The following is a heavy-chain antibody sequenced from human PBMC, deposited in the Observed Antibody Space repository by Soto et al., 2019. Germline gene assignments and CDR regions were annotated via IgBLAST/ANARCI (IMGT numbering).Heavy chain of an antibody. CDR1: GGSVSSGSYY. CDR3: ARWPWLHTLYYFDY. D-gene: IGHD5-12*01. Sequence: PSETLSLTCTVSGGSVSSGSYYWSWIRRPPGKGLEWIGYIYYSGSTNYNPSLKSRVTISVDTSKNQFSLKLSSVTAAGTAVYYCARWPWLHTLYYFDYWGQGTLVTVS. V-gene: IGHV4-61*01. J-gene: IGHJ4*02. CDR2: IYYSGST.